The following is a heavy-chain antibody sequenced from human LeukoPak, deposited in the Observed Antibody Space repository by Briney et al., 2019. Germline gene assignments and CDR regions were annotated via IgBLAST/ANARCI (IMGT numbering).Heavy chain of an antibody. D-gene: IGHD5-18*01. Sequence: SETLSLTCTVSGASITTTLYYWVWARQSPGKGLEWIGSFYYGGITYYHPSLKSRVTVSVDTSRSQFSLKLISVTAADTAVYYCARAESQLWSYYFDYWGQGTLVTVSS. CDR2: FYYGGIT. CDR1: GASITTTLYY. J-gene: IGHJ4*02. CDR3: ARAESQLWSYYFDY. V-gene: IGHV4-39*07.